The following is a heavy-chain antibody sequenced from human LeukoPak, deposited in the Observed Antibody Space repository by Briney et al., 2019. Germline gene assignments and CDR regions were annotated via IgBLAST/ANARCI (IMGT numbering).Heavy chain of an antibody. Sequence: GGSLRLSCAASGFTFSAYYMSWIRQAPGKGLEWVSYISTTGSTIKYADSVKGRFTISRDNAKNSLSLHMNSLRAEDTAVYYCVRLKAAYTGYDIIDYWGQGTLITVSP. CDR3: VRLKAAYTGYDIIDY. D-gene: IGHD5-12*01. CDR2: ISTTGSTI. J-gene: IGHJ4*02. CDR1: GFTFSAYY. V-gene: IGHV3-11*01.